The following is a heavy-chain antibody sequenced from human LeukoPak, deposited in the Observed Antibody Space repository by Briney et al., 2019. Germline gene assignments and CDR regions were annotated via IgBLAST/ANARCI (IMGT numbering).Heavy chain of an antibody. CDR3: ARAEGYYDSSGNDAFDI. J-gene: IGHJ3*02. Sequence: GSSLRLSCAASGFTFSSYGMHWVRQAPGKGLEWVAVIWYDGSNKYYADSVKGRFTISRDNSKNTLYLQMNSLRAEDTAVYYCARAEGYYDSSGNDAFDIWGQGTMVTVSS. CDR1: GFTFSSYG. CDR2: IWYDGSNK. V-gene: IGHV3-33*01. D-gene: IGHD3-22*01.